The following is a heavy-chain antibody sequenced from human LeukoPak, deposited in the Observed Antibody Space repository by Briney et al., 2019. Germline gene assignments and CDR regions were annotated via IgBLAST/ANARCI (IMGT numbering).Heavy chain of an antibody. V-gene: IGHV4-4*07. CDR3: ARMPVPIHDAFDI. CDR1: GDSISSAY. CDR2: LYVNGSP. D-gene: IGHD2-2*01. J-gene: IGHJ3*02. Sequence: LSLTCXVSGDSISSAYWGWIRQSAGKGLEYIGRLYVNGSPNSNPSLKSRVTMSLDTSKNQFSLKMTSVTAADSAIYFCARMPVPIHDAFDIWGQGTAVMVSS.